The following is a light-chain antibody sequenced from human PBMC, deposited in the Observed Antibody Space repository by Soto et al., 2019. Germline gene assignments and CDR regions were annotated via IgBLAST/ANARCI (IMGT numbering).Light chain of an antibody. Sequence: QTVLTQPASVSGSPGQSITLSCTGTSSDVGAYDYVSWYQQHPGRAPKLIIFEVSNRPSGVSNRFSGSKSANTASLTISGIQAEDEAHYYCTSHTTSTTLPVVFGGGTKLTVL. V-gene: IGLV2-14*01. J-gene: IGLJ2*01. CDR1: SSDVGAYDY. CDR3: TSHTTSTTLPVV. CDR2: EVS.